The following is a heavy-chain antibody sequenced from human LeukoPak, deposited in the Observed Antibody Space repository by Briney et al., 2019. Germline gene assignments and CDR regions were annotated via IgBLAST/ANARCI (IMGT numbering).Heavy chain of an antibody. CDR3: AREPLTYYYDSSGPLQYYYYYYMDV. J-gene: IGHJ6*03. V-gene: IGHV1-69*13. CDR2: IIPIFGTA. D-gene: IGHD3-22*01. CDR1: GGTFSSYA. Sequence: ASVKVSCKASGGTFSSYAISWVRQAPGQGLEWMGGIIPIFGTANYAQKFQGRVTITADESTSTAYMELSSLRSEDTAVYYCAREPLTYYYDSSGPLQYYYYYYMDVWGKGTTVTVSS.